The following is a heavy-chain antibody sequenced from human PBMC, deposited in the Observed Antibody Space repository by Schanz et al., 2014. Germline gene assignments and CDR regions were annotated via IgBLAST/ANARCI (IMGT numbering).Heavy chain of an antibody. D-gene: IGHD2-2*01. CDR2: ISDSGDST. Sequence: QVQLVESGGGVVQPGRSLRLSCAASGFTFSDYYMTWIRQAPGKGLEWVSDISDSGDSTHYADSVKGRFTISRDNAKNSLFLQMNSLSAEDTAVYYCAKVAPAATYLDSWGLGTLVNVSS. J-gene: IGHJ4*02. CDR3: AKVAPAATYLDS. V-gene: IGHV3-11*01. CDR1: GFTFSDYY.